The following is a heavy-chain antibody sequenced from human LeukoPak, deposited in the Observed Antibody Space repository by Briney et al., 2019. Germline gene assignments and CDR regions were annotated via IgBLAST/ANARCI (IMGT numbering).Heavy chain of an antibody. CDR2: INPNSGGT. CDR1: GYTFTGYY. J-gene: IGHJ4*02. Sequence: ASVKVSXKASGYTFTGYYMHWVRQAPGQGLEWMGRINPNSGGTNYAQKFQGRVTMTRDTSISTAYMELSRLRSDDTAVYYCARDLDAYSSGWYDFDYWGQGTLVTVSS. D-gene: IGHD6-19*01. CDR3: ARDLDAYSSGWYDFDY. V-gene: IGHV1-2*06.